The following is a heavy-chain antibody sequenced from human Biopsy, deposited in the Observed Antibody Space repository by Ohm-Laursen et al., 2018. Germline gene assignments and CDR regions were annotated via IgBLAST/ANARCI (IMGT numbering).Heavy chain of an antibody. CDR3: ATELLPPGVGGPWLDS. D-gene: IGHD3-10*01. V-gene: IGHV3-21*06. J-gene: IGHJ5*01. Sequence: GSLRLSCAASGFTFSTYSMDWVRQAPGKGLEWVSSISGTSAYIYYADSVKGRFTVSRDNTKNTLYLQMNSLRAADTAIYFCATELLPPGVGGPWLDSWGQGTPVTVSS. CDR1: GFTFSTYS. CDR2: ISGTSAYI.